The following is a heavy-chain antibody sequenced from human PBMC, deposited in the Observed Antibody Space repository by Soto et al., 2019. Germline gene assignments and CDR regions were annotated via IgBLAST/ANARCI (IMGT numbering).Heavy chain of an antibody. J-gene: IGHJ3*02. Sequence: ASVKVSCKVSGYTLTELSMHWVRQAPGKGLEWMGGFDPEDGETIYAQKFQGRVTMTEDTSTDTAYMELSSLRSEDTAVYYCATGRSGSYYRHARNAFDIWGQGTMVTVSS. CDR3: ATGRSGSYYRHARNAFDI. CDR2: FDPEDGET. CDR1: GYTLTELS. D-gene: IGHD1-26*01. V-gene: IGHV1-24*01.